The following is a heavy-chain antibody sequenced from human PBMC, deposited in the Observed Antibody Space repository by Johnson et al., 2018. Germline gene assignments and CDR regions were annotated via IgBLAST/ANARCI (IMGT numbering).Heavy chain of an antibody. V-gene: IGHV3-30*03. CDR3: ATAVTTSRYFQH. J-gene: IGHJ1*01. CDR1: GFTFSSHG. Sequence: QVRLVQSGGGVVQPGRSLRLSCAASGFTFSSHGMHWVRQAPGKGLESVAFISYDGGNKYYADSVRGRFTITRDNSENTLYLQMNSLRAEDTAVYYCATAVTTSRYFQHWGQGTLVTVSS. D-gene: IGHD4-17*01. CDR2: ISYDGGNK.